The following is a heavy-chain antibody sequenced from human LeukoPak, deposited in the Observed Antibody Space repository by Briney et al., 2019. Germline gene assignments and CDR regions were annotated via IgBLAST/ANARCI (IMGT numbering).Heavy chain of an antibody. D-gene: IGHD3-22*01. J-gene: IGHJ4*02. CDR3: ARDRSYYDSSGYYVFDY. V-gene: IGHV1-69*05. CDR2: IIPIFGTA. Sequence: SVKVSCKASGGTFSSYAISWVRQAPGQGLEWMGGIIPIFGTANYAQKLQGRVTMTTDTSTSTAYMELRSLRSDDTAVYYCARDRSYYDSSGYYVFDYWGQGTLVTVSS. CDR1: GGTFSSYA.